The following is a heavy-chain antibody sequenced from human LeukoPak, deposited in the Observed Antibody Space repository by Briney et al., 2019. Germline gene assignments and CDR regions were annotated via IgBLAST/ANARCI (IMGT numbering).Heavy chain of an antibody. CDR1: GYSFTSYW. V-gene: IGHV5-51*01. J-gene: IGHJ6*03. D-gene: IGHD3-22*01. Sequence: GESLKISCKGSGYSFTSYWIGWVRQMPGKGLEWMGIIYPGDSDTRYSPSFQDQVTISADKSISTAYLQWSSLKASDTAMYYCARHFPQRYRGSSGYREYYYYYMDVWGKGTTVTISS. CDR3: ARHFPQRYRGSSGYREYYYYYMDV. CDR2: IYPGDSDT.